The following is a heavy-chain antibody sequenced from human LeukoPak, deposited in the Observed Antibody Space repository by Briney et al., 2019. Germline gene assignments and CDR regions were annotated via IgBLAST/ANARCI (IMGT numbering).Heavy chain of an antibody. CDR2: ISYDGSNK. J-gene: IGHJ6*03. Sequence: GGSLRLSCAASGFTFSSYAMHWVRQAPGKGLEWVAAISYDGSNKYYADSVKGRFTISRDNSKNTLYLQMNSLRAEDTAVYYCARDGNDFWSGAYYMDVWGKGTTVTVSS. CDR1: GFTFSSYA. CDR3: ARDGNDFWSGAYYMDV. D-gene: IGHD3-3*01. V-gene: IGHV3-30*01.